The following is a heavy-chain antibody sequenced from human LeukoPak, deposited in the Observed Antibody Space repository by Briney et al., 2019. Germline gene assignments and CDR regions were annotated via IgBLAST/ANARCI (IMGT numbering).Heavy chain of an antibody. CDR2: IKSKTDGGTT. J-gene: IGHJ4*02. CDR3: TTDQYYYDSSGYYSFFDY. V-gene: IGHV3-15*01. Sequence: GGSLRLSCAASGFTFSNAWMSWVRQAPGKELEWVGRIKSKTDGGTTDYAAPVKGRFTISRDDSKNTLYLQMKSLKTEDTAVYYCTTDQYYYDSSGYYSFFDYWGQGTLVTVSS. D-gene: IGHD3-22*01. CDR1: GFTFSNAW.